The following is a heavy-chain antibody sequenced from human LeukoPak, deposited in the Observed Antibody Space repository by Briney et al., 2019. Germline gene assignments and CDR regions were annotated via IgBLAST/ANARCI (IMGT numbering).Heavy chain of an antibody. CDR1: GFTFSHFW. CDR3: VTHEVTVITRSTFDN. CDR2: IKPDDTEK. J-gene: IGHJ4*02. V-gene: IGHV3-7*01. Sequence: PRGSLRLSCIASGFTFSHFWMSWVRQAPGKGLEWVANIKPDDTEKYYGNSVKGRFTILRDNAKNSVYPQMNSLRAEDTAVYYCVTHEVTVITRSTFDNWGQGTLVTVSS. D-gene: IGHD4-23*01.